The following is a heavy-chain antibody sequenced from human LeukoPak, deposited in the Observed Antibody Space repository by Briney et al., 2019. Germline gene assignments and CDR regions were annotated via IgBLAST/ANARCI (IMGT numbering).Heavy chain of an antibody. J-gene: IGHJ5*02. Sequence: GGSLRLSCAVSGLTFSSYGMNWVRQAPGKGLEWVSGLSGSSGSTDYADSVRGRFTMSRDNSKNTLYLQMNGLRAEDTAVYYCAKSADYDEDWFDPWGQGALVTVSS. D-gene: IGHD4-17*01. CDR1: GLTFSSYG. CDR3: AKSADYDEDWFDP. V-gene: IGHV3-23*01. CDR2: LSGSSGST.